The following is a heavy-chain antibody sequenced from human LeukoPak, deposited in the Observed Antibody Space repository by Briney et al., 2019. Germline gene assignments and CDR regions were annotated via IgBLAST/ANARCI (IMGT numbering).Heavy chain of an antibody. D-gene: IGHD2-15*01. J-gene: IGHJ3*02. CDR2: IYYSGST. Sequence: SETLSLTCTVSGGFISSYYWSWIRQPPGKGLEWIGYIYYSGSTNYNPSLKSRVTISVDTSKNQFSLKLSSVTAADTAVYYCARELYCSGGSCSLGVFDIWGQGTMVTVSS. V-gene: IGHV4-59*01. CDR1: GGFISSYY. CDR3: ARELYCSGGSCSLGVFDI.